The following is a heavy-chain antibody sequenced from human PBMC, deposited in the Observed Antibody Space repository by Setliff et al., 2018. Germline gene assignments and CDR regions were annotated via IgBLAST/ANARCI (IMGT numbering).Heavy chain of an antibody. CDR2: VYYNGAA. D-gene: IGHD5-12*01. CDR1: GGSLSTCY. CDR3: ARGGTFRYFDY. J-gene: IGHJ4*02. V-gene: IGHV4-59*01. Sequence: SETLSLTCTVSGGSLSTCYWSWIRQSPGRGLEYIGYVYYNGAADYSPSLKSRVTLSVDTSKNQFSLKLTSVTAADTAVYYCARGGTFRYFDYWGQGTPVTVSS.